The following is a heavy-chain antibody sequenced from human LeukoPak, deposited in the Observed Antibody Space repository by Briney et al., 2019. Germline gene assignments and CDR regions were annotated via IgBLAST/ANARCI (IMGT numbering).Heavy chain of an antibody. D-gene: IGHD2-2*02. CDR1: GDTFNSYE. J-gene: IGHJ4*02. CDR2: ITPIFDSA. V-gene: IGHV1-69*13. CDR3: ARGVPATIRGGSNYFDF. Sequence: SVKVSCKDSGDTFNSYEITWVRQAPGQGLEWVGGITPIFDSAKYAQKFQDRVTITADESSKTAYMELSSLTSEDTAIYYCARGVPATIRGGSNYFDFWGQGTLVTVSS.